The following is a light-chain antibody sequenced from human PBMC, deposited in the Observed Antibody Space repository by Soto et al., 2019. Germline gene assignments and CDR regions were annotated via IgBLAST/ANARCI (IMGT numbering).Light chain of an antibody. CDR1: QSISNW. Sequence: DIQMTQSPSTLSASVGDRVTITGLASQSISNWLAWYQQKPGKAPKLLIYDASNLEIRVPSRFSGSGSGTEFTLTISSLQPDDFATYYCQQYNSYLWTFGQGTKVDIK. J-gene: IGKJ1*01. V-gene: IGKV1-5*01. CDR2: DAS. CDR3: QQYNSYLWT.